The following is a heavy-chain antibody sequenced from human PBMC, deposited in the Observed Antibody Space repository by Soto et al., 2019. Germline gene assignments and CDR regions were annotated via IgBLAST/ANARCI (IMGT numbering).Heavy chain of an antibody. Sequence: SETLSLTCAVYGGSFSGYYWSWIRQPPGKGLEWIGEINHSGSTNYNPSLKSRVTISVDTSKNQFSLKLSSVTAADTAVYYCARVVCSSTSCYAVRYYYYYMDVWGKGTTVTVSS. D-gene: IGHD2-2*01. CDR3: ARVVCSSTSCYAVRYYYYYMDV. CDR2: INHSGST. J-gene: IGHJ6*03. V-gene: IGHV4-34*01. CDR1: GGSFSGYY.